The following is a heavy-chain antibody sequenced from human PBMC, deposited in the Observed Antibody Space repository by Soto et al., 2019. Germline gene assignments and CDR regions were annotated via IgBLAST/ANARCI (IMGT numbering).Heavy chain of an antibody. CDR3: AKDMVGEQLSSIDY. V-gene: IGHV3-9*01. CDR2: ISWNSGSI. CDR1: GFSFDDYA. D-gene: IGHD3-16*01. J-gene: IGHJ4*02. Sequence: EVQLVESGGGLVQPGRSLRLSCAASGFSFDDYAMHWVRQAPGKGLEWVSGISWNSGSIGYADSVKGRFTISRDNAKNSLYLQMNSLRAEDTALYYCAKDMVGEQLSSIDYWGQGTLVTVSS.